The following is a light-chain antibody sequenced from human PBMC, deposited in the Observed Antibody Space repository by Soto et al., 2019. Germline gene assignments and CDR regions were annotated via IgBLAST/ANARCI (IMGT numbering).Light chain of an antibody. CDR3: QHYNSYSEA. Sequence: DIHMTHSPSTLSASVGDRVTITSRASQSFSIWLAWYQQKPGKAPKLLIYKASTLKSGVPSRFRGSGSGTEFTLTISSLQPDDFATYYCQHYNSYSEAVGPGTKVD. CDR2: KAS. CDR1: QSFSIW. J-gene: IGKJ3*01. V-gene: IGKV1-5*03.